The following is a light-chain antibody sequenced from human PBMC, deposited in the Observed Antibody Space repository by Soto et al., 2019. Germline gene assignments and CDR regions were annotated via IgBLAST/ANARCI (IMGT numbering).Light chain of an antibody. V-gene: IGLV2-14*01. CDR3: FSYTSRTTLYV. CDR1: STDIGAYKY. CDR2: EVT. J-gene: IGLJ1*01. Sequence: QPASVSGSPGQSITISCTGASTDIGAYKYVSWYQQHPGNAPRLIIYEVTNRPSGISHRFSGSKSGNTASLTISGLQAEDEADYYCFSYTSRTTLYVFGTGTKVTVL.